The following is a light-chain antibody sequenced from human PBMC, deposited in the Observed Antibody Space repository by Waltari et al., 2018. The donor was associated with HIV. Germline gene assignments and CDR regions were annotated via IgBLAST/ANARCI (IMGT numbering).Light chain of an antibody. V-gene: IGKV3-20*01. CDR1: QSVSSSY. CDR3: QQYGSSPPLT. CDR2: GAS. J-gene: IGKJ3*01. Sequence: EIVIKKSPLTLSFAPADRATIPGRARQSVSSSYLAWYQQNPGQTPRLLIYGASSRATGIPDRFSGSGSGTDFTLTISRLEPEDFAVYYCQQYGSSPPLTFGPGTKVDIK.